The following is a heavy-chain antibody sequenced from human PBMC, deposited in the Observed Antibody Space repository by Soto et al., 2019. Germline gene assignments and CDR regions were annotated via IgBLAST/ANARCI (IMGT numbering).Heavy chain of an antibody. D-gene: IGHD3-16*02. CDR3: ARERLRLGELSLLGYFDY. CDR2: ISYDGSNK. CDR1: GFTFSRHT. Sequence: QVQLEESGGGVVQPGRSLRLSCAASGFTFSRHTMHWVRQAPGKGLEWVASISYDGSNKYYADSVKGRFTISRDNSKNMLSVQMDSLRAEDTAVYYGARERLRLGELSLLGYFDYWGQGTLVTVSS. J-gene: IGHJ4*02. V-gene: IGHV3-30*04.